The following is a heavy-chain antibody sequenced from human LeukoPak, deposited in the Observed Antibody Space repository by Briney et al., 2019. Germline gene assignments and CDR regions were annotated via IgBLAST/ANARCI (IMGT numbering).Heavy chain of an antibody. J-gene: IGHJ6*02. CDR1: GFSLSGYW. D-gene: IGHD2-8*02. V-gene: IGHV3-74*01. Sequence: PGGSLRLSCAASGFSLSGYWMHWVRQAPGKGLVWGSRISPDGSDTTYADSVKGRFTISRDNSKNTLYLQMKSLRDEDAAVYQCTRVQAGRSGHMDVWGRGTTVTVSS. CDR3: TRVQAGRSGHMDV. CDR2: ISPDGSDT.